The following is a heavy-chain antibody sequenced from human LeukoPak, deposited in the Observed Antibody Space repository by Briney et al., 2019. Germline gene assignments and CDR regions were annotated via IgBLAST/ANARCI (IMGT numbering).Heavy chain of an antibody. CDR2: IKSKSDGGTI. Sequence: GGSLRLSCVGSGFTFSDAWMSWVRQAPGKGLEWVGRIKSKSDGGTIDYAAPVKGRFTISRDDSRNTLYLQMNSLKTEDTAVCYCTTRRQDGWWGQGTLVTVS. CDR3: TTRRQDGW. D-gene: IGHD2-15*01. CDR1: GFTFSDAW. J-gene: IGHJ4*02. V-gene: IGHV3-15*01.